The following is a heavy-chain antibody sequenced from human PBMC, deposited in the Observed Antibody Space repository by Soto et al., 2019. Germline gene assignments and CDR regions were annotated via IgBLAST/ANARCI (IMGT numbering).Heavy chain of an antibody. CDR1: GFTVSSNY. Sequence: EVQLVESGGGLIQPGGSLRLSCAASGFTVSSNYMSWVRQAPEMGLEWVSVIYRGETTYYADSVRGRFTVSKDNSKNTLDLQMNSLRVEDTAVYYCARRAVGGSSPRRMDVWGPGTTVTVS. CDR3: ARRAVGGSSPRRMDV. V-gene: IGHV3-53*01. D-gene: IGHD1-26*01. CDR2: IYRGETT. J-gene: IGHJ6*02.